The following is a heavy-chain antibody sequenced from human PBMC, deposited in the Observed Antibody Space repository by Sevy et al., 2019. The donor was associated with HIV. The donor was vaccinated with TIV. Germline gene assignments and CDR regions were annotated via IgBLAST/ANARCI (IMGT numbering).Heavy chain of an antibody. J-gene: IGHJ4*02. Sequence: GGSLRLSCAASGFTFSSYAMSWVRQAPGKGLEWVSAISGSGGSTYYADSVKGRFTISRDNSKNTLYLQMNSLRAEDTAVYYCAXVPRITMVRGDYFDYWGQGTLVTVSS. CDR3: AXVPRITMVRGDYFDY. V-gene: IGHV3-23*01. D-gene: IGHD3-10*01. CDR1: GFTFSSYA. CDR2: ISGSGGST.